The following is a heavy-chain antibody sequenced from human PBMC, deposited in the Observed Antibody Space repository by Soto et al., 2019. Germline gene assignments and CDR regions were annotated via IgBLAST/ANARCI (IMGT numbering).Heavy chain of an antibody. V-gene: IGHV4-34*01. CDR2: INHSGST. J-gene: IGHJ4*02. Sequence: SETLSLTCAVYGGSFSGYYWSWIRQPPGKGLEWIGEINHSGSTNYNPSLKSRVTISVDTSKNQFSPKLRSVTAADTAVYYCASFLGMTYYFDYWGQGTLVNVSS. CDR3: ASFLGMTYYFDY. D-gene: IGHD7-27*01. CDR1: GGSFSGYY.